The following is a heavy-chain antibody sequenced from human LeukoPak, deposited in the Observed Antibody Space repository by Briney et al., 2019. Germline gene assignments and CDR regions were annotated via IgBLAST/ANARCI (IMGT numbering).Heavy chain of an antibody. Sequence: ASVKVSCKASGYTFTSYGISWVRQAPGQGLEWMGWISAYNGNTNYAQKLQGRVTMTTDTSTSTAYMELRSLRSDDTAVYYCAVLSMVVTAIQSDYWGQGTLVTVSS. D-gene: IGHD2-21*02. CDR1: GYTFTSYG. CDR2: ISAYNGNT. V-gene: IGHV1-18*01. J-gene: IGHJ4*02. CDR3: AVLSMVVTAIQSDY.